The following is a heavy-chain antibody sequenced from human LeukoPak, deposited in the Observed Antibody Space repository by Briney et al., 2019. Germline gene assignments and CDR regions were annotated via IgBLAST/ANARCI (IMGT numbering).Heavy chain of an antibody. CDR2: ISNNGGNT. D-gene: IGHD3-16*01. CDR3: ARGDRAFDI. J-gene: IGHJ3*02. CDR1: GFTFSSYA. Sequence: GESLRLSCSASGFTFSSYAMHWVRQAPGKGLEYVTTISNNGGNTYYADSVKGRFTISRDNSKNTLYLQMSSLRAEDTAVYYCARGDRAFDIWGQGTMVTVSS. V-gene: IGHV3-64D*06.